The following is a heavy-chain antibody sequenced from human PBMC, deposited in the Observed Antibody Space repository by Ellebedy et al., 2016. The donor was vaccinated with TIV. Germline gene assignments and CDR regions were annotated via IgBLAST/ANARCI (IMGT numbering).Heavy chain of an antibody. Sequence: ESLKISCAAPGFTFNSYAMSWVRQAPGEGPEGVSGIRGTGDTTYYADPVKGRFTISRDNSKNTLYLLLISLRGEDTAIYYCAKDLAAGTTLRLDYWGQGTLVTVSS. V-gene: IGHV3-23*01. CDR3: AKDLAAGTTLRLDY. CDR1: GFTFNSYA. D-gene: IGHD1-7*01. J-gene: IGHJ4*02. CDR2: IRGTGDTT.